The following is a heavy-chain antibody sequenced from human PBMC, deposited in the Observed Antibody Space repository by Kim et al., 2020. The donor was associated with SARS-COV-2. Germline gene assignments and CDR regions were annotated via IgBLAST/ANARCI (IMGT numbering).Heavy chain of an antibody. Sequence: NPSLKSRFTISVDTSKNQFSLRMISVTAAETAIYYCARRLLALGTKGIDSWGQGTLVTVSS. J-gene: IGHJ4*02. D-gene: IGHD3-3*02. CDR3: ARRLLALGTKGIDS. V-gene: IGHV4-30-2*04.